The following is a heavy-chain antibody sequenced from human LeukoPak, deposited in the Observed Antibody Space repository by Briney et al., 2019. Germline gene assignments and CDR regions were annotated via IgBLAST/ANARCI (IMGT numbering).Heavy chain of an antibody. Sequence: PGGSLRLSCAASGFTFSSYSMNWVRQAPGKGLEWVSYISSSSSTIYYADSVKGRFTISRDNAKNSLYLQMNSLRAEDTAVYYCARGRGGATLSVSGDYWGQGTLVTVSS. CDR3: ARGRGGATLSVSGDY. V-gene: IGHV3-48*01. J-gene: IGHJ4*02. D-gene: IGHD1-26*01. CDR2: ISSSSSTI. CDR1: GFTFSSYS.